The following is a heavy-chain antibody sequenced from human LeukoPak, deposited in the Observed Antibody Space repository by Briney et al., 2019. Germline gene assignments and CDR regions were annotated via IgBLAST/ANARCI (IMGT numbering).Heavy chain of an antibody. D-gene: IGHD3/OR15-3a*01. CDR1: GFTFSSYS. V-gene: IGHV3-74*01. CDR3: ARDLSWLLYDY. CDR2: IKSDGSTT. Sequence: GGSLRLSCAASGFTFSSYSMNWVRQAPGRGLVWVSRIKSDGSTTAYADSVKGRFTISRDNAKNTLYLQMNSLRAEDTAVYYCARDLSWLLYDYWGQGTLVTVSS. J-gene: IGHJ4*02.